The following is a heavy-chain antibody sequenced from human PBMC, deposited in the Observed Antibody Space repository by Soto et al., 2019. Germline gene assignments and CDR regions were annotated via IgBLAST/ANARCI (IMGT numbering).Heavy chain of an antibody. J-gene: IGHJ4*02. CDR3: ARAPLDMMIVVITPRLDY. D-gene: IGHD3-22*01. CDR1: GYTFANYG. CDR2: ISAKDGHT. Sequence: QVQMVQSGPEVKKPGASVKVSCKASGYTFANYGISWVRQAPGQGLEWLGWISAKDGHTKYPRKIQGRVTMTRDTSTNTAYMDLRSLRSDDTAMYYCARAPLDMMIVVITPRLDYWGQGTLVTVSS. V-gene: IGHV1-18*01.